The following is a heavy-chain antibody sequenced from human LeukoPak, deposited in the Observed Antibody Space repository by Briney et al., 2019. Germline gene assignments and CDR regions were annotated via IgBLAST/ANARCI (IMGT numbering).Heavy chain of an antibody. Sequence: PSETLSLTCTVSGGSISSYYWSWIRQPPGKGLEWIGYIYYSGSTNYNPSLKSRVTISVDTSKNQFSLKLSSVTAADTAVYYCASTRVLRYLPGLFDYWGQGTLVTVSS. J-gene: IGHJ4*02. CDR1: GGSISSYY. D-gene: IGHD3-9*01. V-gene: IGHV4-59*12. CDR2: IYYSGST. CDR3: ASTRVLRYLPGLFDY.